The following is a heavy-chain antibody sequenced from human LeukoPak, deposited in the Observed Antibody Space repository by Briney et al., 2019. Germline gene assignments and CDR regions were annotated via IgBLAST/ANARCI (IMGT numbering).Heavy chain of an antibody. D-gene: IGHD6-13*01. V-gene: IGHV3-74*01. J-gene: IGHJ3*02. CDR1: GLTFSSYW. Sequence: GGSLRLSCAASGLTFSSYWMHWVRQAPGKGLVWVSRINSDGSSTSYADSVKGRFTISRDNAKNTLYLQMNSLRAEDTAVYYCARADTGWAVAGTRDAFDIWGQGTMVTVSS. CDR3: ARADTGWAVAGTRDAFDI. CDR2: INSDGSST.